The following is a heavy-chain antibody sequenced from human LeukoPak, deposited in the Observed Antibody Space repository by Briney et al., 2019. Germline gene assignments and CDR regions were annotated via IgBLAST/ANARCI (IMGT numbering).Heavy chain of an antibody. CDR2: ISAYNGNT. CDR1: GGTFSGYA. V-gene: IGHV1-18*01. Sequence: ASVKVSCKASGGTFSGYAISWVRQAPGQGLEWMGWISAYNGNTNYAQKLQGRVTMTTDTSTSTAYMELRSLRSDDTAVYYCARDLAPSIAVAGTNWFDPWGQGTLVTVSS. CDR3: ARDLAPSIAVAGTNWFDP. D-gene: IGHD6-19*01. J-gene: IGHJ5*02.